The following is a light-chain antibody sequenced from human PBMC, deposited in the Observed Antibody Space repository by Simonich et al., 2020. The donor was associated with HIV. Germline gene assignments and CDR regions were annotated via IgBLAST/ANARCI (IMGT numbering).Light chain of an antibody. CDR3: CSYATSNTLV. CDR2: EGS. CDR1: SSDVGSYNL. J-gene: IGLJ2*01. V-gene: IGLV2-23*01. Sequence: QSALTQPASVSGSPGQSITISCTGTSSDVGSYNLVSWYQQHPGKAPKLMIYEGSKRPSGVANRFSGSKSGNTASLTISGLQADDEADYYCCSYATSNTLVFGGGTKLTVL.